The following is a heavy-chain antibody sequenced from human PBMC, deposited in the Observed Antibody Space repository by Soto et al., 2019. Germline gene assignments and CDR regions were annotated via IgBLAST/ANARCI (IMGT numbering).Heavy chain of an antibody. V-gene: IGHV1-3*01. D-gene: IGHD1-1*01. CDR2: HNGYNGQT. Sequence: GASVKVSCKASANTLSTYLVHWVRQVHGQGLEWMGWHNGYNGQTEYSQKFQGRVTITRDTSAKTAYLELRSLTSEDTAVYYCAGPHDRAGLGTWGQGTLVTVSS. CDR3: AGPHDRAGLGT. J-gene: IGHJ5*02. CDR1: ANTLSTYL.